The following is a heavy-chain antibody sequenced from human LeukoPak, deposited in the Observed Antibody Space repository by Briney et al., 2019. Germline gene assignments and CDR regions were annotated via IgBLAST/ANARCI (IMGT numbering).Heavy chain of an antibody. J-gene: IGHJ5*02. CDR2: ISDDGGTK. Sequence: GGSLRLSCVASGFAVKEYYMYWIRQTPGRGPMWVSRISDDGGTKLYAGFAKGRFIMSGDTAKNTVYLQMNSLRVEDTAKYYCVRDIAPGGTVWFDIWGQGTLVTVSS. CDR1: GFAVKEYY. V-gene: IGHV3-74*01. CDR3: VRDIAPGGTVWFDI. D-gene: IGHD6-13*01.